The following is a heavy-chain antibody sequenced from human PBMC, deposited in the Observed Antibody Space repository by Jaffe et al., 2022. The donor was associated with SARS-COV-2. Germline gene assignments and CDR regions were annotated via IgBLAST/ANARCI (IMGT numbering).Heavy chain of an antibody. CDR3: ATPLVGVTLSIDY. CDR1: GGSISSSSYY. Sequence: QLQLQESGPGLVKPSETLSLTCTVSGGSISSSSYYWGWIRQPPGKGLEWIGSMYYSGSTYYNPSLKSRVTISLDTSKNQFSLRLTSVTAADTAVYYCATPLVGVTLSIDYWGQGALVTVSS. J-gene: IGHJ4*02. D-gene: IGHD1-26*01. V-gene: IGHV4-39*01. CDR2: MYYSGST.